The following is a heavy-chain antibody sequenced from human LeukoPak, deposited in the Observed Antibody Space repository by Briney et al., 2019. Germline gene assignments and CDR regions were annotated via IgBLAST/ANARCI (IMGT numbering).Heavy chain of an antibody. Sequence: GGSLRLSCAASGFTFSDYYMSWIRQAPGKGLEWVSYISSSGSTIYYADSVKGRFTISRDNAKNSLYLQMNSLRAEDTAVYYCARASYYSKALFDYWGQGTLVTVSS. CDR3: ARASYYSKALFDY. D-gene: IGHD1-26*01. J-gene: IGHJ4*02. CDR2: ISSSGSTI. V-gene: IGHV3-11*01. CDR1: GFTFSDYY.